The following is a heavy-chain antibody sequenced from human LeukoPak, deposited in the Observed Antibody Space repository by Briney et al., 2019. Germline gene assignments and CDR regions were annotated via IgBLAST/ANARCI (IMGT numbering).Heavy chain of an antibody. D-gene: IGHD3-22*01. V-gene: IGHV3-23*01. Sequence: PGGSLRLSCAASGFTFSSYAMSGVRQAPGKGLEWVSAFSGSGISTYYADSVKGRFTISRDNSKNTLYLQMNSLRDEDTAVYYCAKRHDSSGYSFFDYWGQGTLVTVSS. CDR2: FSGSGIST. J-gene: IGHJ4*02. CDR1: GFTFSSYA. CDR3: AKRHDSSGYSFFDY.